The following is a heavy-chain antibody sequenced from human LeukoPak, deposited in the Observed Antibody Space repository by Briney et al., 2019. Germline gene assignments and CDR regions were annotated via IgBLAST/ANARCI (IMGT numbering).Heavy chain of an antibody. CDR3: VRDRGRSGGSCYGY. D-gene: IGHD2-15*01. J-gene: IGHJ4*02. CDR1: GYTFTSYY. Sequence: ASVKVSCKASGYTFTSYYMHWVRQAPGQGLEWMGIINPSGGSTSYAQKLQGRVTMTTDTSTSTAYMELRSLRSDDTAVYYCVRDRGRSGGSCYGYWGQGTLVTVSS. CDR2: INPSGGST. V-gene: IGHV1-46*01.